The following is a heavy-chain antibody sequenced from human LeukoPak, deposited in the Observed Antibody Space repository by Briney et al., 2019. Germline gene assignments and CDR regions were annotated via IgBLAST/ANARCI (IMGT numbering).Heavy chain of an antibody. D-gene: IGHD3-3*01. Sequence: PSETLSLTCTVSGGSISSSSYYWGWIRQPPGKGLEWIGSIYYSGSTYYNPSLKSRVTISVDTSKNQFSLKLSSVTAADTAVYYCARPALLRFLESDEKEENYYYGMDVWGQGTTVTVSS. CDR2: IYYSGST. CDR1: GGSISSSSYY. J-gene: IGHJ6*02. CDR3: ARPALLRFLESDEKEENYYYGMDV. V-gene: IGHV4-39*01.